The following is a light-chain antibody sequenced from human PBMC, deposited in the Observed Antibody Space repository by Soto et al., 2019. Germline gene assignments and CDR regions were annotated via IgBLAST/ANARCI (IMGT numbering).Light chain of an antibody. V-gene: IGKV1-5*03. CDR2: KAS. J-gene: IGKJ3*01. CDR1: QSISTW. CDR3: QQYNSYAFS. Sequence: VHRTRSPSDLSAYVGDRVNITCRASQSISTWLAWYQQKPGEAPKLLMYKASSLDSGVPSRFSGSGSGTEFTLTISGLQPEDFATYYCQQYNSYAFSFGPGTKVDI.